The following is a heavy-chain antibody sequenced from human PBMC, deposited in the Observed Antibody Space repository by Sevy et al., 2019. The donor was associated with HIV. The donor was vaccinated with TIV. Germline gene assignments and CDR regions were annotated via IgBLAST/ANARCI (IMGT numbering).Heavy chain of an antibody. CDR1: GGSFSGYS. Sequence: SETLSLTCAVSGGSFSGYSWDWIRQPPGKGLEWIGEVNHSGSTNYNPSLKSRVTISVDTSKNQFSLKLNFVTAADTDVYYCARGGDGVVPSPIIGLGPWTKYWYFDLWGRGTLVTVSS. D-gene: IGHD3-3*01. J-gene: IGHJ2*01. CDR2: VNHSGST. CDR3: ARGGDGVVPSPIIGLGPWTKYWYFDL. V-gene: IGHV4-34*01.